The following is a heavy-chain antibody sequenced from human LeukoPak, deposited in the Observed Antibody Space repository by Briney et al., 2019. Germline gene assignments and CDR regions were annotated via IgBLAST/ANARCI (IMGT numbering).Heavy chain of an antibody. D-gene: IGHD6-13*01. CDR1: GASFSGYY. CDR2: INHSGST. Sequence: SETLSLTCAVYGASFSGYYWSWIRQPPGKGLEWIGEINHSGSTNYNPSLKSRVTISVDTSKNQFSLKLSSVTAADTAVYYCARGNPGYSSSWTSLYNWFDPWGQGTLVTVSS. CDR3: ARGNPGYSSSWTSLYNWFDP. V-gene: IGHV4-34*01. J-gene: IGHJ5*02.